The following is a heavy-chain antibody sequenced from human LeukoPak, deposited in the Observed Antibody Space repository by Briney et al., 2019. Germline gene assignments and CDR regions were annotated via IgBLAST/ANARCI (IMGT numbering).Heavy chain of an antibody. J-gene: IGHJ4*02. CDR1: GGSISSDY. Sequence: SETLSLTCTVSGGSISSDYWSWIRQPAGEGLEWMGRIYTSGGTHYTPSLKSRVAMSVDTSKNRFSLKMSCVTAADTAVYYCAREPRSRAGSRYRWTCKNWGPRTPVTASS. D-gene: IGHD2-15*01. CDR3: AREPRSRAGSRYRWTCKN. V-gene: IGHV4-4*07. CDR2: IYTSGGT.